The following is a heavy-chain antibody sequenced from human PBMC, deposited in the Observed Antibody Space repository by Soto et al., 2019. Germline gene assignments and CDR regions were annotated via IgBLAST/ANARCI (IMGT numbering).Heavy chain of an antibody. D-gene: IGHD2-21*01. CDR2: ISWNGDTI. CDR1: GFSFENFA. J-gene: IGHJ3*02. Sequence: EVQLVESGGGLVQPGRSLRLSCAASGFSFENFAMHWVRQPPGQGLQWVSGISWNGDTIDYADSVKGRFTISRDNAKKSLYLQLNSLRAEDTALYHCIKGDWLDMWGQGTMVTVSS. CDR3: IKGDWLDM. V-gene: IGHV3-9*01.